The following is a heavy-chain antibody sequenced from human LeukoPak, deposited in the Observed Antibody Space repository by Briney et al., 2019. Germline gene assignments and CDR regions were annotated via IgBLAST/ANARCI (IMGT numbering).Heavy chain of an antibody. V-gene: IGHV3-23*01. Sequence: GGSLRLSCAASGFTFSSYWMSWVRQAPGKGLEWVSAISSSGNNTYYADSLKGRFTISRDNFKNTLYLQMNSLRAEDTAVYYCARDPGVSGWYWGNSWGQGTLVTVSS. CDR3: ARDPGVSGWYWGNS. J-gene: IGHJ4*02. CDR2: ISSSGNNT. D-gene: IGHD6-19*01. CDR1: GFTFSSYW.